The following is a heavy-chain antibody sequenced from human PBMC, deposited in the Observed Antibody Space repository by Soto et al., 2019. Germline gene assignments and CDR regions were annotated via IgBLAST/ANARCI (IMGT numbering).Heavy chain of an antibody. D-gene: IGHD6-13*01. CDR3: AKDRERDAWYEDY. CDR1: GFSFSSSA. J-gene: IGHJ4*02. V-gene: IGHV3-23*01. Sequence: EVQLLESGGGLVQPGGSLRLSCVASGFSFSSSAMSWVRQAPGKGLEWVSVISGSDGSTYYADSVKGRFTISRDNSKNTLYLQMNSLRAEDTAVYYCAKDRERDAWYEDYWGQGTLVTVSS. CDR2: ISGSDGST.